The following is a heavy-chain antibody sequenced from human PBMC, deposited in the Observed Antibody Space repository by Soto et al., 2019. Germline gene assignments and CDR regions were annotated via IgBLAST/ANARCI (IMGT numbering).Heavy chain of an antibody. D-gene: IGHD5-12*01. V-gene: IGHV1-46*01. CDR1: GYTFTIYY. J-gene: IGHJ4*02. CDR2: INPSGGST. Sequence: ASVKVSCKASGYTFTIYYMHWVRQAPGQGLEWMGIINPSGGSTSYAQKFQGRVTMTRDTSTSTVYMELSSLRSEDTAVYYCARDQGLEWLRPPGYFDYWGQGTLVTVSS. CDR3: ARDQGLEWLRPPGYFDY.